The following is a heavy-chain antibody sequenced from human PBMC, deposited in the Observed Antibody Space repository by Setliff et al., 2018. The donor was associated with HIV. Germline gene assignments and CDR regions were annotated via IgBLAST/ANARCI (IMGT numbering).Heavy chain of an antibody. V-gene: IGHV1-69*05. D-gene: IGHD3-10*01. CDR2: IIPIFGTP. J-gene: IGHJ4*02. CDR3: ARGDYYGSGNYPPPYYFDY. Sequence: SVKVSCKASGGTFSSCVISWVRQAPGRGLEWMRGIIPIFGTPNYAQRFQGRVTITTDESTSTAYMDLSSLRSEDTAVYYCARGDYYGSGNYPPPYYFDYWGQGTLVTVSS. CDR1: GGTFSSCV.